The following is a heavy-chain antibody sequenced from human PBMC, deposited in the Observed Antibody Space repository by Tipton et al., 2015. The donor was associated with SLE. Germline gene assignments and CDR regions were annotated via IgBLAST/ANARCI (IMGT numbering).Heavy chain of an antibody. CDR1: GFTFGDYA. Sequence: SLRLSCSTSGFTFGDYAMSWFRQAPGKGLEWVGFIEAKGNGGTTEYAASVKGRFTVSRDDSRSIAYLQMNSLKTEDTAVYYCTRLYCSSTSCNWFAPWGQGTLVIVSS. CDR2: IEAKGNGGTT. CDR3: TRLYCSSTSCNWFAP. V-gene: IGHV3-49*03. D-gene: IGHD2-2*01. J-gene: IGHJ5*02.